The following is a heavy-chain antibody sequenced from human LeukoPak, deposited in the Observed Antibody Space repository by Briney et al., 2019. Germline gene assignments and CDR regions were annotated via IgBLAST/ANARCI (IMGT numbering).Heavy chain of an antibody. V-gene: IGHV3-23*01. D-gene: IGHD6-13*01. CDR3: GKEFSSSWLF. CDR2: IDISGGIT. CDR1: GLTSSRHD. J-gene: IGHJ4*02. Sequence: GGALRLSCAAAGLTSSRHDMTWVRHAPAKGREWVSSIDISGGITYYADSVKGRFTTSRDNSKNTLYLQMSSLTAEDTAIYYCGKEFSSSWLFWGQGTLVTVSS.